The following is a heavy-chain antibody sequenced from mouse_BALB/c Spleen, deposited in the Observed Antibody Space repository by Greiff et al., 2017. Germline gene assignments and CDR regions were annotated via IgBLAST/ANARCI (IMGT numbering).Heavy chain of an antibody. Sequence: DVKLVESGGGLVKPGGSLKLSCAASGFTFSSYAMSWVRQSPEKRLEWVAEISSGGSYTYYPDTVTGRFTISRDNAKNTLYLEMSSLRSEDTAMYYCARDWNGNGYFDVWGAGTTVTVSS. V-gene: IGHV5-9-4*01. D-gene: IGHD2-1*01. CDR1: GFTFSSYA. J-gene: IGHJ1*01. CDR2: ISSGGSYT. CDR3: ARDWNGNGYFDV.